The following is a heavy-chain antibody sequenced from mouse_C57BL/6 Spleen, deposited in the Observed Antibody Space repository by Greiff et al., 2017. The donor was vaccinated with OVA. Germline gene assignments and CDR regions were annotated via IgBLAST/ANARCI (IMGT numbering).Heavy chain of an antibody. CDR2: IYPGDGDT. J-gene: IGHJ4*01. V-gene: IGHV1-82*01. D-gene: IGHD2-1*01. Sequence: VQLQQSGPELVKPGASVKISCKASGYAFSSSWMNWVKQRPGKGLEWIGRIYPGDGDTNYNGKFKGKATLTADKSSSTAYMQLSSLTSEDSAVYFCADGVTTDYAMDYWGQGTSVTVSS. CDR3: ADGVTTDYAMDY. CDR1: GYAFSSSW.